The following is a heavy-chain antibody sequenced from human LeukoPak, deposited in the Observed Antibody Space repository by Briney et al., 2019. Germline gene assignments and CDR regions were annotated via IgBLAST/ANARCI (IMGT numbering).Heavy chain of an antibody. CDR2: IYYSGST. J-gene: IGHJ4*02. V-gene: IGHV4-59*02. CDR3: ARGDTIFGLFDY. Sequence: PSETLSLTCTVSGDSVTTYYWSWIRQPPGKGLEWLGYIYYSGSTYYNLSLKSRVTISVDTSKNQFSLKLSSVTAADTAVYYCARGDTIFGLFDYWGQGTLVTVSS. CDR1: GDSVTTYY. D-gene: IGHD3-3*01.